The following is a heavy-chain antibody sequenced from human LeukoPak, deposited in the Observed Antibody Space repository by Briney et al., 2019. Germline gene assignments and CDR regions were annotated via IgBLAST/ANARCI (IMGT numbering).Heavy chain of an antibody. J-gene: IGHJ3*02. CDR1: GFTFSSYS. Sequence: KPGGSLRLSCAASGFTFSSYSMNWVRQAPGKGLEWVSSISTSSSYIYYAHSVKGRFTISRDNAKNSLYLQMNSLRAEDTAMYYCAKDRSAPHMLWNAFDIWGQGTMVTVSS. D-gene: IGHD2-8*01. CDR2: ISTSSSYI. CDR3: AKDRSAPHMLWNAFDI. V-gene: IGHV3-21*01.